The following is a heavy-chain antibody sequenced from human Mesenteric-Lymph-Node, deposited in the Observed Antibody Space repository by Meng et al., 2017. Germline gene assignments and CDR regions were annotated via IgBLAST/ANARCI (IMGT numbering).Heavy chain of an antibody. CDR1: GGSFSGYY. D-gene: IGHD3-3*01. Sequence: QVRVQQGGAGLFKPSEALSLTCAVYGGSFSGYYWSWIRQPPGKGLEWIGEINHSGSTNYNPSLKSRVTISVDTSKNQFSLKLSSVTAADTAVYYCARGRIFGVRYYFDYWGQGTLVTVSS. J-gene: IGHJ4*02. V-gene: IGHV4-34*01. CDR3: ARGRIFGVRYYFDY. CDR2: INHSGST.